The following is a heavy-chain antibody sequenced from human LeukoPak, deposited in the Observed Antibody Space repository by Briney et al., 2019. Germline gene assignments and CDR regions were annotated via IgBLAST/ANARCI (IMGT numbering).Heavy chain of an antibody. CDR3: ARLQWELLFGFDP. Sequence: SETLSLTCTVSGGSISSYYWSWIRQPPGKGLEWIGYIYYSGSTNYNPSLKSRVTISVDTSKNQFSLKLSSVTAADTAVYYCARLQWELLFGFDPWGQGTLVTVS. CDR2: IYYSGST. D-gene: IGHD1-26*01. J-gene: IGHJ5*02. CDR1: GGSISSYY. V-gene: IGHV4-59*08.